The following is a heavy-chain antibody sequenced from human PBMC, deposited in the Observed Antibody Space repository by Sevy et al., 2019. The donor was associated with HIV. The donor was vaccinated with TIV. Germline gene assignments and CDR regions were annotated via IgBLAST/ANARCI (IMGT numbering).Heavy chain of an antibody. CDR1: GFTFSSYA. V-gene: IGHV3-30*04. D-gene: IGHD3-9*01. J-gene: IGHJ6*02. CDR3: ARGDDILTGYYFRFPQLEMYGMDV. Sequence: GGSLRLSCAASGFTFSSYAMHGVRQAPGKGLEWVAVISYDGSNKYYADSVKGRFTISRDNSKNTLYLQMNSLRAEDTAVYYCARGDDILTGYYFRFPQLEMYGMDVWGQGTTVTVSS. CDR2: ISYDGSNK.